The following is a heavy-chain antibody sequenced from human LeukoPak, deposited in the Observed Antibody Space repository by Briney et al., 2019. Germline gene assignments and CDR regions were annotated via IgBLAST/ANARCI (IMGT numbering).Heavy chain of an antibody. J-gene: IGHJ3*02. CDR2: ISAYNGNT. Sequence: VASVKVSCKASGGTFSSYAISWVRQAPGQGLEWMGWISAYNGNTNYAQKLQGRVTMTTDTSTSTAYMELRSLRSDDTAVYYCASSTGAAPRAFDIWGQGTMVTVSS. CDR1: GGTFSSYA. CDR3: ASSTGAAPRAFDI. D-gene: IGHD2-8*02. V-gene: IGHV1-18*01.